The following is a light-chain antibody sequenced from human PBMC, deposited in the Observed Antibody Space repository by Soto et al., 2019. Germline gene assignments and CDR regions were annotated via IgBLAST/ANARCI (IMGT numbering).Light chain of an antibody. CDR2: DAS. J-gene: IGKJ4*01. CDR1: QSVGSN. Sequence: EKVMTQSPATLSVSPGERATVSCRASQSVGSNLAWYQKKPGQAPRLLIYDASTRATGIPARFSGSGSGTEFTLIISNXQSEDFAFYYCQQYNEWPLTFGGGTKVDIK. CDR3: QQYNEWPLT. V-gene: IGKV3-15*01.